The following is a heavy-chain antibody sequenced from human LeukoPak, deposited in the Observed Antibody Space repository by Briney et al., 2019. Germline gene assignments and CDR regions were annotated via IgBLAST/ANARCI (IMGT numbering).Heavy chain of an antibody. CDR3: ARVRDGYNDAFDI. CDR1: GYTFTNYY. CDR2: FNPSGGST. V-gene: IGHV1-46*01. Sequence: ASVKVSCKASGYTFTNYYMHWVRQAPGQGLEWMGVFNPSGGSTSYAQKLQGRVTMTRDTSTSTAYMELSSLRSEDTAVYYCARVRDGYNDAFDIWGQGTMVIVSS. D-gene: IGHD5-24*01. J-gene: IGHJ3*02.